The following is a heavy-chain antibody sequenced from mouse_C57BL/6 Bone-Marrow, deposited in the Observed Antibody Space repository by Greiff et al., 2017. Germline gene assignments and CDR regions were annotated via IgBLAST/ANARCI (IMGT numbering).Heavy chain of an antibody. CDR2: IYPRSGNT. V-gene: IGHV1-81*01. Sequence: QVQLQQSGAELARPGASVKLSCKASGYTFTSYGISWVKQRTGQGLEWIGEIYPRSGNTYYNEKFKGKATLTADKSSSTAYMELRSLTSEDSAVYFCASSYYSNYPCFAYGGQGTLVSVCA. J-gene: IGHJ3*01. CDR3: ASSYYSNYPCFAY. CDR1: GYTFTSYG. D-gene: IGHD2-5*01.